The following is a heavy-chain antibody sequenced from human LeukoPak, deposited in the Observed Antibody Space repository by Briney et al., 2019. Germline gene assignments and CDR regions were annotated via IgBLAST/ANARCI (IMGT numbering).Heavy chain of an antibody. CDR1: GYTFTSYY. CDR2: INPSGGST. D-gene: IGHD3-10*01. Sequence: ASVKVSCKASGYTFTSYYMHWVRQAPGQGLEWMGIINPSGGSTSYAQKFQGRVTMTRDTSTSTLHMELSSLRSEDTAVYYCARGGLFITMVRGVQRGYFDYWGQGTLVTVSS. CDR3: ARGGLFITMVRGVQRGYFDY. V-gene: IGHV1-46*01. J-gene: IGHJ4*02.